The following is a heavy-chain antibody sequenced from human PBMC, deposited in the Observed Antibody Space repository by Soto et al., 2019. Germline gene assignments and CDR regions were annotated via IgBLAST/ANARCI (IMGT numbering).Heavy chain of an antibody. CDR2: MYYSGST. CDR1: GGSISIYY. V-gene: IGHV4-59*01. CDR3: ARSTGYGDSYFDY. Sequence: QVQLQESGPGLVKPSETLSLTCTVSGGSISIYYWNWIRQPPGKGLEWIGYMYYSGSTNYKSSLKSRVTISGDTSKNQFSRKLRSVTAADTAVYFCARSTGYGDSYFDYWGQGALVTVSS. J-gene: IGHJ4*02. D-gene: IGHD4-17*01.